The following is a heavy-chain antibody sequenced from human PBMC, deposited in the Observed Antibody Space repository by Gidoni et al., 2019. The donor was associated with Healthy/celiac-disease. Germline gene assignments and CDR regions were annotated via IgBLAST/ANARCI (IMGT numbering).Heavy chain of an antibody. CDR3: ARAFGGDYGMEV. CDR1: DGSISSSSYY. J-gene: IGHJ6*02. D-gene: IGHD3-16*01. V-gene: IGHV4-39*01. Sequence: TVSDGSISSSSYYWGWIRQPSGKGLELIGRIYYSGSTYYNPSLKSRVTISVDTTKNQFALKLISVTAADTAVYYCARAFGGDYGMEVWGQVTTVTVSS. CDR2: IYYSGST.